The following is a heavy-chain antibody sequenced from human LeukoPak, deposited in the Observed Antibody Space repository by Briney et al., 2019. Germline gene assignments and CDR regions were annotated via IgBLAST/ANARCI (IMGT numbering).Heavy chain of an antibody. Sequence: GRSLRLSCAASGFTFSSYGMHWVRQAPGKGLEWVAVIWYDGSNKYYADSVKGRFTISRDNSKNTLYLQMNSLRAEDTAVYYCARESSHSSSLKYWGQGTLVTVSS. CDR1: GFTFSSYG. J-gene: IGHJ4*02. CDR3: ARESSHSSSLKY. D-gene: IGHD6-6*01. V-gene: IGHV3-33*01. CDR2: IWYDGSNK.